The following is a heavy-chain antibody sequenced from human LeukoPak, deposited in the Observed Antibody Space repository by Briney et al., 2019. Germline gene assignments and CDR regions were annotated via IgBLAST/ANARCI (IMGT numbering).Heavy chain of an antibody. J-gene: IGHJ6*03. CDR2: IYYSGST. V-gene: IGHV4-59*01. D-gene: IGHD3-10*01. CDR1: GGSLSSYY. Sequence: SETLSLTCTVSGGSLSSYYWSWIPQPPGKGLEWIGHIYYSGSTNYNPSLKSRVTISVDTSKNQFSLKLSSVTAADTAVYYCARGRSSMVRGYYYYYMDVWGKGTTVTISS. CDR3: ARGRSSMVRGYYYYYMDV.